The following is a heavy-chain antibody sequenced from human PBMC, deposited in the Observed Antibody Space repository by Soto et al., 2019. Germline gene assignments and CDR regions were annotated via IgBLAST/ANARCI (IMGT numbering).Heavy chain of an antibody. CDR3: ARLVRSVVTPDY. J-gene: IGHJ4*02. D-gene: IGHD2-21*02. CDR2: IYYSGST. CDR1: GGSSSSDY. V-gene: IGHV4-59*08. Sequence: SETLSLTCTVSGGSSSSDYWRWIRQPPGKGLEWIGYIYYSGSTNYNPSLKSRVTISVDTSKNQFSLKLSSVTAADTAVYYCARLVRSVVTPDYWGQGTLVTVSS.